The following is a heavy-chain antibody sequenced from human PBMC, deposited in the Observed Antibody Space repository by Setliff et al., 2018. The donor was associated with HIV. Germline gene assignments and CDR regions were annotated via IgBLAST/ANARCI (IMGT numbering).Heavy chain of an antibody. V-gene: IGHV4-59*01. J-gene: IGHJ3*02. CDR1: GGSIRSYY. Sequence: SETLSLTCSVSGGSIRSYYWSWIRQSPGKGLEWIGYVMFGGGSNYNPSLKSRVTISVDTSKNQFSLKLSSVTAADTAVYYCAILKGTNCPIWGQGTMVTVSS. CDR3: AILKGTNCPI. D-gene: IGHD7-27*01. CDR2: VMFGGGS.